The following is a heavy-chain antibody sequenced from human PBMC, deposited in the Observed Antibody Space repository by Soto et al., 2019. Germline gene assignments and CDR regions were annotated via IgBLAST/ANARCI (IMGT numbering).Heavy chain of an antibody. CDR1: GFTFSSYS. D-gene: IGHD2-2*01. V-gene: IGHV3-21*01. Sequence: GGSLRLSCAASGFTFSSYSMNWVRQAPGKGLEWVSSISSSSSYIYYADSVKGRFTISRDNAKNSLYLQMNSLRAEDTAVYYCARGIVVVGGLPDYGMDVWGQGTTVTVSS. CDR3: ARGIVVVGGLPDYGMDV. CDR2: ISSSSSYI. J-gene: IGHJ6*02.